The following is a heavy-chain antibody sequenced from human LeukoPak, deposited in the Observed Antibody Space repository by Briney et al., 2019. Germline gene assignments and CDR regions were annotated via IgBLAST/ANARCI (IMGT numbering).Heavy chain of an antibody. CDR2: TSSSSSYI. Sequence: PGGSLRLSCAASGFTFSSYSMNWVRQAPGKGLEWVSSTSSSSSYIYYADSVKGRFTISRDNAKNSLYLQMNSLRAEDTAVYYCARQGFGELLNYYYYYYMDVWGKGTTVTISS. D-gene: IGHD3-10*01. CDR1: GFTFSSYS. CDR3: ARQGFGELLNYYYYYYMDV. V-gene: IGHV3-21*01. J-gene: IGHJ6*03.